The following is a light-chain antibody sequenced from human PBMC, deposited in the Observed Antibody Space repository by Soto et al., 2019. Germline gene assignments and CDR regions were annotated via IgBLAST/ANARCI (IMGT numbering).Light chain of an antibody. CDR1: SSDVGGYNY. V-gene: IGLV2-14*01. CDR2: DVS. Sequence: QSALTQPASVSGSPGQSITISCTGTSSDVGGYNYVSWYQQHPGKAPKLMIYDVSNRPSGISNRFSGSKSGNTASLTISGLQAEDEADYYCSSYTGSRTYVVFGGGTKLPVL. J-gene: IGLJ2*01. CDR3: SSYTGSRTYVV.